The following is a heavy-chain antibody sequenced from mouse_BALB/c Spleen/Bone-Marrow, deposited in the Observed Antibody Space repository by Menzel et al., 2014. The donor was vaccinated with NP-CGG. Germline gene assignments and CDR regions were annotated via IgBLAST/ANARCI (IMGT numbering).Heavy chain of an antibody. CDR2: ISYSGST. J-gene: IGHJ2*01. V-gene: IGHV3-8*02. Sequence: EVQLQESGPSPVKPSQTLSLTCSVTGDSITSGYWNWIRKFPGNKLEYMGYISYSGSTYFNPSLKSRISITRDTSKNQYYLQLNSVTTEDTATYYCARLGGYGPYFDYWGQGTTLTVSS. CDR3: ARLGGYGPYFDY. CDR1: GDSITSGY. D-gene: IGHD1-1*02.